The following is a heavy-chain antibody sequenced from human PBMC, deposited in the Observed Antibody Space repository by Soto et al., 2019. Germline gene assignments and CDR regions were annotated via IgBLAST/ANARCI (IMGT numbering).Heavy chain of an antibody. CDR3: ARHMICGGDCYSPNWFDP. CDR1: GGSISSYY. Sequence: PSETLSLTCTVSGGSISSYYWSWIRQPPGKGLEWIGYIYYSGSTNYNPSLKSRVTISVDTSKNQFSLKLSSVTAADTAVYYCARHMICGGDCYSPNWFDPWGQGTLVTVSS. CDR2: IYYSGST. D-gene: IGHD2-21*02. V-gene: IGHV4-59*08. J-gene: IGHJ5*02.